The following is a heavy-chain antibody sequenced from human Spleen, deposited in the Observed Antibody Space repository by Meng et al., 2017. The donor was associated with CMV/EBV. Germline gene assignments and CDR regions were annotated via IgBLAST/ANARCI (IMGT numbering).Heavy chain of an antibody. J-gene: IGHJ4*02. CDR2: IYYSGST. D-gene: IGHD1/OR15-1a*01. CDR1: GGSISSSSYY. Sequence: SETLSLTCTVSGGSISSSSYYWGWIRQPPGKGLEWIGSIYYSGSTYYNPSLKSRVTISVDTSKDQFSLKLSSVTAADTAVYYCARLEQLGSGFDYWGQGTLVTVSS. CDR3: ARLEQLGSGFDY. V-gene: IGHV4-39*01.